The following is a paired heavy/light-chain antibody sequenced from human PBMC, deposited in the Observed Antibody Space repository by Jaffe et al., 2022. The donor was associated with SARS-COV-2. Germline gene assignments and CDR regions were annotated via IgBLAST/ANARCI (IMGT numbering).Heavy chain of an antibody. Sequence: QVQLQESGPGLVKPSETLSLTCTVSGVSVSSGTYYWSWIRQPPGKRLEWIGYVYYSGHTNYNPSLKSRVTISVDTSKNQFSLKLSSVTAADTAVYYCARIVTSNWSFYWGQGTLVTVSS. CDR2: VYYSGHT. CDR3: ARIVTSNWSFY. V-gene: IGHV4-61*01. CDR1: GVSVSSGTYY. D-gene: IGHD6-13*01. J-gene: IGHJ4*02.
Light chain of an antibody. V-gene: IGLV2-14*01. CDR2: DVS. J-gene: IGLJ2*01. CDR3: SSYIRSLTLDVI. Sequence: QSALTQPASVSGSPGQSITISCTGTSNDVGGYKYVSWYQQHPGKAPKLMIYDVSDRPSGVSNRFFGSKSGNTASLTISGLQAEDEADYYCSSYIRSLTLDVIFGGGTKLTVL. CDR1: SNDVGGYKY.